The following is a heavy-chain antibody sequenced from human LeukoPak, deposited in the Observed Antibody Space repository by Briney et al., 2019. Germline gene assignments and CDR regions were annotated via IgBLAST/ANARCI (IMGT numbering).Heavy chain of an antibody. Sequence: ASVKVSCKASGYTFTDYYMNWVRQAPGQGLEWMGWIHPNSGGTNYAQKFQGRVTMTRDTSISAAYMELSRLTFDDTAVYYCGRKSASRKTSEFDYWGQGTLVTVSS. D-gene: IGHD2-2*01. CDR1: GYTFTDYY. J-gene: IGHJ4*02. CDR2: IHPNSGGT. CDR3: GRKSASRKTSEFDY. V-gene: IGHV1-2*02.